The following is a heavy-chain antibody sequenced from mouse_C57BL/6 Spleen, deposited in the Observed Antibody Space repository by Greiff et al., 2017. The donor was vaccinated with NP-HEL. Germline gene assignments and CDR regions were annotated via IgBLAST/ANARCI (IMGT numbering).Heavy chain of an antibody. CDR2: IDPSDSET. V-gene: IGHV1-52*01. CDR3: ASHDYEGVCAY. J-gene: IGHJ3*01. Sequence: VQLQQSGAELVRPGSSVKLSCKASGYTFTSYWMHWVKQRPIQGLEWIGNIDPSDSETHYNQKFKDKATLTVDKSSSTAYMQLSSLTSEDSAVYYCASHDYEGVCAYWGQGTLVTVSA. D-gene: IGHD2-4*01. CDR1: GYTFTSYW.